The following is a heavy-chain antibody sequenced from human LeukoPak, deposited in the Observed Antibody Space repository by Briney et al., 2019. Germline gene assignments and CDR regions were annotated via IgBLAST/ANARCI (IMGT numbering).Heavy chain of an antibody. Sequence: SETLSLTCTVSVDSISTYFWSWIRQPPGKGLEWVGYIYYSGSTNYNPSLRSRVTLSLDTSKNQFSLILSSVTAADTAVYYCVRGYYDVLTGFYFDYWGQGTLVTVSS. CDR3: VRGYYDVLTGFYFDY. CDR1: VDSISTYF. D-gene: IGHD3-9*01. J-gene: IGHJ4*02. V-gene: IGHV4-59*01. CDR2: IYYSGST.